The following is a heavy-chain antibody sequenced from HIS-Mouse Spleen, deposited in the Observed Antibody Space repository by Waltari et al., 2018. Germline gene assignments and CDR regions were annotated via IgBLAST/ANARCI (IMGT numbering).Heavy chain of an antibody. CDR2: IYYSGST. CDR3: AREIPYSSSWYDWYFDL. CDR1: GGSISSSSYY. V-gene: IGHV4-39*07. J-gene: IGHJ2*01. Sequence: QLQLQESGPGLVKPSETLSLTCTVSGGSISSSSYYWGWIRQPPGKGLEWIGGIYYSGSTYYNPSLKSRVTISVDTSKNQFSRKLSSVTAADTAVYYGAREIPYSSSWYDWYFDLWGRGTLVTVSS. D-gene: IGHD6-13*01.